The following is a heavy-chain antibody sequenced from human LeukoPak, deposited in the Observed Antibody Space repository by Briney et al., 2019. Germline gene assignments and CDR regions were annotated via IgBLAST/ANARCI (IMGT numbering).Heavy chain of an antibody. J-gene: IGHJ4*02. CDR1: GGSISSTNYY. CDR3: ARHLYGSGLHRIDY. CDR2: IYYSGST. D-gene: IGHD6-19*01. V-gene: IGHV4-39*01. Sequence: SETLSLTCSVSGGSISSTNYYWGWLRQPPGTGLEWIGSIYYSGSTYYNPSLKSRVTISVDTSKNQFSLKLSSVTAADTAVYHCARHLYGSGLHRIDYWGQGTLVTVSS.